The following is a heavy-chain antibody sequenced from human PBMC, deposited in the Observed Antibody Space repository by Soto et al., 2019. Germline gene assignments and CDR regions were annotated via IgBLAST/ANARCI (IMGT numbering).Heavy chain of an antibody. J-gene: IGHJ6*03. CDR2: IWYDGSNK. D-gene: IGHD4-17*01. Sequence: GGSLRLSCAASGFTFSSYGMHWVRQAPGKGLEWVAVIWYDGSNKYYADSVKGRFTISRDNSKNTLYLQMNSLRAEDTAVYYCARAGDYEGYYYYYMDVWGKGTTVTVSS. CDR3: ARAGDYEGYYYYYMDV. CDR1: GFTFSSYG. V-gene: IGHV3-33*01.